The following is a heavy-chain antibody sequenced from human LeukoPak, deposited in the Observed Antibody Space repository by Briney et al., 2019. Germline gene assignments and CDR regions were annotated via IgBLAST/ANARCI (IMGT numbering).Heavy chain of an antibody. Sequence: SETLSLTCAVYGGSFSGYYRSWIRQPPGKGLEWIGYIYYSGSTNYNPSLKSRVTMSVDTSKNQFSLKVTSVTAADTAVYYCARGSELRYFDWLLLGYFEYWGQGTLVTVSS. J-gene: IGHJ4*02. CDR2: IYYSGST. CDR1: GGSFSGYY. V-gene: IGHV4-59*01. CDR3: ARGSELRYFDWLLLGYFEY. D-gene: IGHD3-9*01.